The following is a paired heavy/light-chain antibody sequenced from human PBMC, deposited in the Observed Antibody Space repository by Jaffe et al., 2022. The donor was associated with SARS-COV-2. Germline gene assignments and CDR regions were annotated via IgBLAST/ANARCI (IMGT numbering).Light chain of an antibody. Sequence: QSALTQPASVSGSPGRSITISCTGTISDIGDYDYVSWYQQHPGKAPKLIIYDVINRPPGVSNRFSGSKSGNTASLTISGLQAEDEADYYCSSYTGTSTRVFGGGTKLTVL. V-gene: IGLV2-14*03. J-gene: IGLJ3*02. CDR1: ISDIGDYDY. CDR2: DVI. CDR3: SSYTGTSTRV.
Heavy chain of an antibody. Sequence: VQLVESGGGLVQPGGSLRLSCAASGFIFSEFWMSWVRQAPGKGLEWVASIKQDGSEKYYVDSVKGRFTISRDNAKNSVYLQMNILRVEDTALYYCAGDTRAVTTLLWGQGTLVTVAS. CDR2: IKQDGSEK. D-gene: IGHD3-22*01. CDR3: AGDTRAVTTLL. J-gene: IGHJ4*02. CDR1: GFIFSEFW. V-gene: IGHV3-7*01.